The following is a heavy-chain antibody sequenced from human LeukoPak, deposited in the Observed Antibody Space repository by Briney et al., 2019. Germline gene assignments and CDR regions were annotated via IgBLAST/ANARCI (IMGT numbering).Heavy chain of an antibody. D-gene: IGHD4-17*01. CDR2: ISSSSSYI. V-gene: IGHV3-11*03. CDR1: GFSFSDYY. CDR3: ATTTTVTTTSYYGMDV. Sequence: PGGSLRLSCAASGFSFSDYYMSWIRQAPGKGLEWISYISSSSSYINYADSVKGRFTISRDNAKNSLYLQMNSLRAEDTAVYYCATTTTVTTTSYYGMDVWGQGTTVTVSS. J-gene: IGHJ6*02.